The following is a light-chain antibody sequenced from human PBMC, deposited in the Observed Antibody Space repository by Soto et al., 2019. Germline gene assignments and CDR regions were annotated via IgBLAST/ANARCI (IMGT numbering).Light chain of an antibody. CDR2: GAS. CDR3: QHYGTSPGYT. V-gene: IGKV3-20*01. CDR1: QSVTSSY. J-gene: IGKJ2*01. Sequence: EIVLTQSPATLSLAPGERATLSCRASQSVTSSYFAWYQQSPGQAPRLLIYGASSRATGVPHRFSGSGPGTDFTLTISSLEPEDFAVYYCQHYGTSPGYTFGQGTNLEIK.